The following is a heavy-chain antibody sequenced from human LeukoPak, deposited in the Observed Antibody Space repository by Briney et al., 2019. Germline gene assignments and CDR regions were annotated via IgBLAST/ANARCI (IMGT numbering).Heavy chain of an antibody. CDR3: ARVPKQLYYMDV. J-gene: IGHJ6*03. Sequence: GGSLRLSCAASGFTFSSYEMNWVRQAPGKGLEWVSYISSSGSTIYYADSVKGRFTISRDNAKNSLYLQMNSLRAEDTAVYYCARVPKQLYYMDVWGKGTTVTVSS. CDR2: ISSSGSTI. CDR1: GFTFSSYE. V-gene: IGHV3-48*03. D-gene: IGHD6-13*01.